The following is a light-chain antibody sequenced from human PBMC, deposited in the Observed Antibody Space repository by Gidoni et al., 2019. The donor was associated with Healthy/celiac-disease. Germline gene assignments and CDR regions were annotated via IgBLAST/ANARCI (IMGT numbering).Light chain of an antibody. Sequence: DIVMTQSPLSLPVTPGEPASISCRSSQSLLHSNGYNYLDWYLQKPGQSPQLLIYLGSNRASGVPDRFSCSGSGTDFTLKISRVEAEDVGVYYCMQALQTPRTFGQGTKVEIK. CDR1: QSLLHSNGYNY. CDR3: MQALQTPRT. J-gene: IGKJ1*01. CDR2: LGS. V-gene: IGKV2-28*01.